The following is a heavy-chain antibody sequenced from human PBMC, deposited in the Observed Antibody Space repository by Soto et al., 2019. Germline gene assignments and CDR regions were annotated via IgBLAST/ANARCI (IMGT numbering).Heavy chain of an antibody. V-gene: IGHV1-69*13. Sequence: SVKVSCKASGGTFSSYAISWVRQAPGQGLEWMGGIIPIFGTANYAQKFQGRVTITADESTSTAYMELSSLRSEDTAVYYCAREASKQLVPYPFDYWGQGTLVTVSS. J-gene: IGHJ4*02. CDR1: GGTFSSYA. D-gene: IGHD6-6*01. CDR3: AREASKQLVPYPFDY. CDR2: IIPIFGTA.